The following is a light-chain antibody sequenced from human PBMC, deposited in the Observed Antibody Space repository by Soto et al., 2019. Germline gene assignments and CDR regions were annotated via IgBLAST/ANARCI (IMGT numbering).Light chain of an antibody. V-gene: IGKV1-12*01. CDR2: AAS. J-gene: IGKJ4*01. CDR1: QDISTW. CDR3: QAANSFPLT. Sequence: DIQMTQSPSSVSASVGDRVTITCRTSQDISTWLAWYQQKPGQDPKLLIYAASSLQSGVPSRFSGSGSGTDFTLTISSLQPEDFATYYCQAANSFPLTFGGGTKVEIK.